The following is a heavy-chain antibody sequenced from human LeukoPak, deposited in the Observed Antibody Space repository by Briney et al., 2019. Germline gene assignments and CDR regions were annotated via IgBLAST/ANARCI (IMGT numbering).Heavy chain of an antibody. CDR2: MSPNSGNT. CDR1: GYTFTNYD. V-gene: IGHV1-8*01. D-gene: IGHD3-22*01. Sequence: ASVKVSCKASGYTFTNYDVNWVRQATGQGLERMGWMSPNSGNTGYAQKFQGRVSMTRNTSISTAYMELSSLRSEDTAVYFCARVTYDSSGYYYFDYWGQGTLVTVSS. J-gene: IGHJ4*02. CDR3: ARVTYDSSGYYYFDY.